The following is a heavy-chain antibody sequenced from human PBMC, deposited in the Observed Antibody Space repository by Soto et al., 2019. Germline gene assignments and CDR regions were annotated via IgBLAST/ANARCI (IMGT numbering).Heavy chain of an antibody. V-gene: IGHV1-3*01. J-gene: IGHJ4*02. D-gene: IGHD3-3*01. CDR3: ARGAARITIFGVVSVY. Sequence: ASVKVSCKASGYTFTSYAMHWVRQAPGQRLEWMGWINAGNGNTKYSQKFQGRVTITRDTSASTAYMELSSLRSEDTAVYYCARGAARITIFGVVSVYWGQGTLVTVS. CDR2: INAGNGNT. CDR1: GYTFTSYA.